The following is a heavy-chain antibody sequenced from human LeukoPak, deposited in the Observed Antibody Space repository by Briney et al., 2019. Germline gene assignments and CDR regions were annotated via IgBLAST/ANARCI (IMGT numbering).Heavy chain of an antibody. D-gene: IGHD6-13*01. CDR2: IIPIFGTA. V-gene: IGHV1-69*01. CDR1: GGTFSSYA. J-gene: IGHJ4*02. Sequence: SVKVSCKASGGTFSSYAISWVRQAPGQGLEWMGGIIPIFGTANYAQKFQGRVTITADESTSTAYMELSSLRSEDTAVYYCASPLLLYSGSWYGEFDYWGQGTLVTVSS. CDR3: ASPLLLYSGSWYGEFDY.